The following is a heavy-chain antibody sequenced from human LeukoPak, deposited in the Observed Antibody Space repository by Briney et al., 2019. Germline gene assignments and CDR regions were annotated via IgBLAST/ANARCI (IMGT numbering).Heavy chain of an antibody. CDR1: GGSISSNF. V-gene: IGHV4-59*01. D-gene: IGHD3-10*01. CDR3: ARWFGYYGSGSYYKELYRYFDL. Sequence: PSETLSLTCTVSGGSISSNFWSWIRQPPGKGLEYIGYIYNSGTTNYNPSLKSRVTISVDTSKNQFSLKLSSVTAADTAVYYCARWFGYYGSGSYYKELYRYFDLWGRGTLVTVSS. J-gene: IGHJ2*01. CDR2: IYNSGTT.